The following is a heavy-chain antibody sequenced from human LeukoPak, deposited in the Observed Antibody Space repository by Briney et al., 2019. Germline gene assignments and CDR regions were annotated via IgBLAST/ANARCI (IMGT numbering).Heavy chain of an antibody. CDR3: ARGFDFGVVIPDY. J-gene: IGHJ4*02. CDR1: GYTFTSYY. V-gene: IGHV1-46*01. Sequence: ASVKVSCKASGYTFTSYYMHWVRQAPGQGLGWMGIINPSGGGTSYAQKLQGRVTMTTDTSTSTAYMELRSLRSDDTAVYYCARGFDFGVVIPDYWGQGTLVTVSS. CDR2: INPSGGGT. D-gene: IGHD3-3*01.